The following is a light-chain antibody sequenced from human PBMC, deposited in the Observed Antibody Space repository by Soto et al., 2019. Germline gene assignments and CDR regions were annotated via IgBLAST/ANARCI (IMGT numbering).Light chain of an antibody. CDR2: DAS. J-gene: IGKJ5*01. V-gene: IGKV3-11*01. CDR3: QQRSNWPRVT. CDR1: QSVSSY. Sequence: EIVLTQSTATLSLSPGERATLSCRASQSVSSYLAWYQQKPGQAPRLLIYDASTRATGIPARLSGSGSGTDFTLTISSLEPEDFAIYYCQQRSNWPRVTFGQGTRLEIK.